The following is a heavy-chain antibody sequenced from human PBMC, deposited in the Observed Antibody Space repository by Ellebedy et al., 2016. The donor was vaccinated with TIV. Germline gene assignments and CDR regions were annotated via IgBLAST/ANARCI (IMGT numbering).Heavy chain of an antibody. J-gene: IGHJ5*02. CDR3: ARDQGGFAP. CDR1: GFSFSDYG. D-gene: IGHD2-15*01. Sequence: GESLKISCAASGFSFSDYGVNWVRQAPGKGLEWVSSITTSSSSTNYADSVKGRFTISRDNAKNSVYLQMTSLRAEDTAVYYCARDQGGFAPWGQGTLVTVSS. CDR2: ITTSSSST. V-gene: IGHV3-21*01.